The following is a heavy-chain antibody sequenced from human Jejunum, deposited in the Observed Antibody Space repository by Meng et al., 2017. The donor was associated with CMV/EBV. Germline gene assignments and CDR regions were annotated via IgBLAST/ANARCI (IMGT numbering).Heavy chain of an antibody. Sequence: VQRLVVGPGLVKHSETLSLTCAVSGGSLSTYYWSWTRQPPGKGLEWIGNNYYSGSTNYTPSLASRVTISVDSSKNQFSLKLSSVTAADTAVYYCARHQNGGTYPLDYWGQGTLVTVSS. CDR3: ARHQNGGTYPLDY. V-gene: IGHV4-59*08. CDR1: GGSLSTYY. CDR2: NYYSGST. J-gene: IGHJ4*02. D-gene: IGHD3-16*02.